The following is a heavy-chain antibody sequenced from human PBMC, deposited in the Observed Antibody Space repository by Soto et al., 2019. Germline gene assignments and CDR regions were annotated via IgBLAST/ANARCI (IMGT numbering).Heavy chain of an antibody. CDR3: ARARVATPGSAFDI. V-gene: IGHV1-18*01. Sequence: ASVKVSCKASGYTFTSYGISWVRQAPGQGLEWMGWISAYNGNTNYAQKFQGRVTMTRDTSISTAYMELRRLRSDDTAVYYCARARVATPGSAFDIWGQGTMVTVSS. J-gene: IGHJ3*02. D-gene: IGHD5-12*01. CDR1: GYTFTSYG. CDR2: ISAYNGNT.